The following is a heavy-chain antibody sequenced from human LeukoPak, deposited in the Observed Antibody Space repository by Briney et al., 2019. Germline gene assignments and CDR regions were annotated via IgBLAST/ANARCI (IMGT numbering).Heavy chain of an antibody. CDR1: GGSISSSNW. Sequence: GTLSLTCAVSGGSISSSNWWSWVRQPPGKGLEWIGEIYHSGSTNYNPSLKTRVTISVDKSKNQFSLKLSSVTAADTAVYYCARRGRGLFRGSYGPHYMDVWGKGTTVTISS. CDR3: ARRGRGLFRGSYGPHYMDV. V-gene: IGHV4-4*02. CDR2: IYHSGST. D-gene: IGHD5-18*01. J-gene: IGHJ6*03.